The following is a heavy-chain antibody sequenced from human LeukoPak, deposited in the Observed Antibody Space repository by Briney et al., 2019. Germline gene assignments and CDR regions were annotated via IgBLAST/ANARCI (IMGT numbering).Heavy chain of an antibody. CDR3: ARDSVNSWRYYYYYYGMDV. D-gene: IGHD6-13*01. J-gene: IGHJ6*02. V-gene: IGHV3-30-3*01. CDR2: ISYDGSNK. CDR1: GFTFSSYA. Sequence: PGGSLRLSCAASGFTFSSYAMHWVRQAPGKGLEWVAVISYDGSNKYYADSVKGRFTISRDNSKNTLYLQMNSLRAEDTAVYYCARDSVNSWRYYYYYYGMDVWGQGTTVTVSS.